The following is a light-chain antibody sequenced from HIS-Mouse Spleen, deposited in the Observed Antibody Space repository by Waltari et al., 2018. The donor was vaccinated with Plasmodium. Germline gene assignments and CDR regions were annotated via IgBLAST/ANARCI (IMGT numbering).Light chain of an antibody. CDR3: CSYAGSSTCV. CDR1: SSYVGSYNL. V-gene: IGLV2-23*01. J-gene: IGLJ3*02. Sequence: QSALTQPASVSGSPGQSITISCTGTSSYVGSYNLVPWYQQHPGKAPKLMIYEGSKRTSGVSNRFSGTKSGNTAALTISGLQAEDEADYYCCSYAGSSTCVFGGGTKLTVL. CDR2: EGS.